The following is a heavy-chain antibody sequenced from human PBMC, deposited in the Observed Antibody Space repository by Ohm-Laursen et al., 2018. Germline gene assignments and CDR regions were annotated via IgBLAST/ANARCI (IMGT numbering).Heavy chain of an antibody. CDR1: GFTFSDYY. D-gene: IGHD3-22*01. CDR3: AVFYYDYSAYWNH. CDR2: ISSGGHTI. V-gene: IGHV3-11*01. Sequence: GSLRLSCAASGFTFSDYYMGWIRQAPGKGLEWISYISSGGHTIFYADSVKGRFTFSSDNAKNSLYLQMGSLRAEEMAMYFCAVFYYDYSAYWNHWGQGTLVTVSS. J-gene: IGHJ5*02.